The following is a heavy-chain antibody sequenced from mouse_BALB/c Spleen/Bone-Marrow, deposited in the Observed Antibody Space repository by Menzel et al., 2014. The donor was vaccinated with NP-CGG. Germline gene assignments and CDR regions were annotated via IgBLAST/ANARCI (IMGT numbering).Heavy chain of an antibody. CDR3: ARTIANLYYAMDY. CDR1: GFTFTSYW. Sequence: VQLQESGAELVKPGASVKLSCKASGFTFTSYWMHWVKQRPGQGLEWIGEINPSNGRPNYNGKFKYKATLTVDKSSSSAYMHLSSLRSEDSAVYYCARTIANLYYAMDYWGQGTSVTVSS. CDR2: INPSNGRP. V-gene: IGHV1S81*02. J-gene: IGHJ4*01.